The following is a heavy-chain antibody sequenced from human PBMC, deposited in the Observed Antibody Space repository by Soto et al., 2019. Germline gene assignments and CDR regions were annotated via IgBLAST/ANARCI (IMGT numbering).Heavy chain of an antibody. D-gene: IGHD3-10*01. V-gene: IGHV4-59*01. CDR1: GGTIRSDY. J-gene: IGHJ5*02. Sequence: SETLSLTCSASGGTIRSDYWSWIRQPPGKRLEWIGYIYYSGSTNYNPSLKSRVTISVDTSKNQFSLKLSSVTAADTAVYYCAKGRSGSGSYYAQHESWGQGTLVTVSS. CDR2: IYYSGST. CDR3: AKGRSGSGSYYAQHES.